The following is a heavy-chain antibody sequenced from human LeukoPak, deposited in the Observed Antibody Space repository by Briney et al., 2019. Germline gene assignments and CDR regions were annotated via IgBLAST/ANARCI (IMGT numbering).Heavy chain of an antibody. J-gene: IGHJ3*01. CDR2: IHPDDSDI. V-gene: IGHV5-51*01. D-gene: IGHD3-10*01. CDR1: GYRFNNYW. Sequence: PGESLKISCQGSGYRFNNYWIGWMRQMPGNGLEWMGIIHPDDSDIRYSPSFQGLVTISADMSISTAYLQWSSLKASDTAKYYCARQGGSGTFGAFNVWGQGTMVTVSS. CDR3: ARQGGSGTFGAFNV.